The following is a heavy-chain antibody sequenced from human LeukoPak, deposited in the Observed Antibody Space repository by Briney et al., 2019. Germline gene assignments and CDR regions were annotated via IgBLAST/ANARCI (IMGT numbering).Heavy chain of an antibody. CDR3: ALTSGYSSGWYRD. CDR1: GFIFSTYA. J-gene: IGHJ4*02. V-gene: IGHV3-23*01. CDR2: LCCSDINT. D-gene: IGHD6-19*01. Sequence: TGGSLRLSCVASGFIFSTYAMNWVRRAPGKGLEWVSNLCCSDINTYYADSVKGRFTISRGTSKNTLYLQMNSLRAEDTAVYYCALTSGYSSGWYRDWGQGTLVTVSS.